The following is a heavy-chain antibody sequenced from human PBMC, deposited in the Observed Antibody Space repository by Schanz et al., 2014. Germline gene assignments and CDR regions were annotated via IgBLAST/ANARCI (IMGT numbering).Heavy chain of an antibody. CDR3: AKVAPAATYLDS. CDR2: ISYDGSNQ. J-gene: IGHJ4*02. Sequence: QVQLVESGGGVVQPGRSLRLSCAASGFTVRSYAMHWVRQAPGKGLEWVAAISYDGSNQYYTDSVKGRFTVSRDSSKNTLYLQMNSLRAEDTAVYYCAKVAPAATYLDSWGLGTLVTVSS. V-gene: IGHV3-30*04. CDR1: GFTVRSYA. D-gene: IGHD2-2*01.